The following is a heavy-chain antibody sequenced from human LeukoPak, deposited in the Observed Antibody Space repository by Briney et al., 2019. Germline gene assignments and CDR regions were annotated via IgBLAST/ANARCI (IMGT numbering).Heavy chain of an antibody. CDR2: IKQDGSEK. J-gene: IGHJ4*02. CDR3: ARGEKQWLVRAPHFDY. Sequence: GGSLRLSCAASGFTFSTYSMNWVRQAPGKGLEWVANIKQDGSEKYYVDSVKGRFTISRDNAKNSLYLQMNSLRAEDTAVYYCARGEKQWLVRAPHFDYWGQGTLVTVSS. D-gene: IGHD6-19*01. CDR1: GFTFSTYS. V-gene: IGHV3-7*01.